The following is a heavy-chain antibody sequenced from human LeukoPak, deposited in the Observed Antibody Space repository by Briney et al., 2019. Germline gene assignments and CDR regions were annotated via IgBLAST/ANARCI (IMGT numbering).Heavy chain of an antibody. CDR1: GGSISSYY. D-gene: IGHD5-24*01. CDR3: ARDRGDGYNDFDY. J-gene: IGHJ4*02. V-gene: IGHV4-59*01. CDR2: IYYSGST. Sequence: SDTLSLTCTVSGGSISSYYWSWIRQPPGKGLEWIGYIYYSGSTNYNPSLKSRVTISVDTSKNQFSLKLSSVTAADTAVYYCARDRGDGYNDFDYWGQGTLVTVSS.